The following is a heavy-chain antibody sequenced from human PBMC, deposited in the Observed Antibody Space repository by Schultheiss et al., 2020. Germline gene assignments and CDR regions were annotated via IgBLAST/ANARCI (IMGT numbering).Heavy chain of an antibody. J-gene: IGHJ4*02. CDR3: ATESSGYYDY. V-gene: IGHV3-74*01. Sequence: GESLKISCAASGFTFSSYGMHWVRQGPGKGLVWVSRIKSDGSSTSYADSVKGRFTISRDNAKNTLYLQMNSLRVEDTAVYYCATESSGYYDYWGQGILVTVSS. CDR1: GFTFSSYG. CDR2: IKSDGSST. D-gene: IGHD3-22*01.